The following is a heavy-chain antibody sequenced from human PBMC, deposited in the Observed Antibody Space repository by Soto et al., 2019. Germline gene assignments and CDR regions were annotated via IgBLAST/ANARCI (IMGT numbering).Heavy chain of an antibody. Sequence: PSETLSLTCTVSGGSISSYYWSWIRQPPGKGLEWIGYIYYSGSTNYNPSLKSRVTISVDTSKNQFSLKMSSVTAADTAVYYCARLATRYNFDSCGPGTLFTVS. D-gene: IGHD5-18*01. V-gene: IGHV4-59*01. J-gene: IGHJ4*02. CDR3: ARLATRYNFDS. CDR1: GGSISSYY. CDR2: IYYSGST.